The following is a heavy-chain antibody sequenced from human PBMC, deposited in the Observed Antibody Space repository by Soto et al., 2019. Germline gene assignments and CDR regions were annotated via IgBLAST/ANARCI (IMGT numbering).Heavy chain of an antibody. CDR1: GFTFSSYA. Sequence: EVQLLESGGGLVQPGGSLRLSCAASGFTFSSYAMSWVRQAPGKGLEWVSAISGSGGSTYYADSVKGRFTISRDNSKNTLYLQMNSLRAEDTAVYYCAKVQNNRYCSGGSCYRSFDYWGQGTLVTVSS. D-gene: IGHD2-15*01. V-gene: IGHV3-23*01. CDR3: AKVQNNRYCSGGSCYRSFDY. CDR2: ISGSGGST. J-gene: IGHJ4*02.